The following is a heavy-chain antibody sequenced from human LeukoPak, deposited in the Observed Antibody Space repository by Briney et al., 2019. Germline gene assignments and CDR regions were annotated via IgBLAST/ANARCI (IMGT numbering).Heavy chain of an antibody. J-gene: IGHJ4*02. CDR2: INPATATI. CDR1: GYTFTNHY. Sequence: GASVKVSCKSSGYTFTNHYMHWLRQAPGLGLQWIGIINPATATITYAPRFQGRVTMTTDTSTTTVYLELGGLRSDDTAVYYCARDKGGAKYYFDAWGQGTLVTVSS. CDR3: ARDKGGAKYYFDA. V-gene: IGHV1-46*01. D-gene: IGHD4/OR15-4a*01.